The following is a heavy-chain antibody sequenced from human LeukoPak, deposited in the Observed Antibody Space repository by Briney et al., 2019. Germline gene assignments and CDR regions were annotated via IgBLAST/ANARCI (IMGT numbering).Heavy chain of an antibody. V-gene: IGHV4-39*01. D-gene: IGHD6-19*01. CDR1: GFTFSSYS. CDR3: ARQSTKYNSGWLFDY. CDR2: IYYSGST. J-gene: IGHJ4*02. Sequence: GSLRLSCAASGFTFSSYSMKWIRQPPGKGVEWIGSIYYSGSTYYSPSLKSRVTISVDTSKKQFSLKLSSVTAADTAVYYCARQSTKYNSGWLFDYWGQGTLVTVSS.